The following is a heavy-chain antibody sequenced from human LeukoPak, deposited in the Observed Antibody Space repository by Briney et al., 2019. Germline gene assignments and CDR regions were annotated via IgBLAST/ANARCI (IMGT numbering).Heavy chain of an antibody. Sequence: GGSLRLSCAASGFKFSSYTMYWVRQASGKGLEWVSSISTSSNYIYYANSVKGRFTISRDDAKNSLYLQMNSLRAEDTAVYYCARLFDYGDYRAEPYWGQGTLVTVSS. D-gene: IGHD4-17*01. CDR2: ISTSSNYI. J-gene: IGHJ4*02. CDR3: ARLFDYGDYRAEPY. CDR1: GFKFSSYT. V-gene: IGHV3-21*01.